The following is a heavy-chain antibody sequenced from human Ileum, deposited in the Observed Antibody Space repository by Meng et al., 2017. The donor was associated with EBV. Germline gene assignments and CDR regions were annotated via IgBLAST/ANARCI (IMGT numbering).Heavy chain of an antibody. CDR1: GGSISGSNW. D-gene: IGHD4-23*01. V-gene: IGHV4-4*02. Sequence: QVQLQESGPGLVRPSGTLSLTRAVSGGSISGSNWWSWVRQPPGKGLEWIGEIYHGGTTNYNPSLKSRVTMSVDKSKNQFSLKLSSVTAADTAVYYCSTYLYGGDEHYFDYWGQGTLVTVSS. J-gene: IGHJ4*02. CDR3: STYLYGGDEHYFDY. CDR2: IYHGGTT.